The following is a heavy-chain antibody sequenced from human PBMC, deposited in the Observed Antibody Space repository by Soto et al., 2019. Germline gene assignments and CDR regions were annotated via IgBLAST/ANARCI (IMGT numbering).Heavy chain of an antibody. J-gene: IGHJ6*03. CDR2: FDPEDGET. Sequence: ASVKVSCKVSGYTLTELSMHWVRQAPGKGLEWMGGFDPEDGETIYAQKFQGRVTMTEDTSTDTAYMELSSLRSEDTAVYYCATGEIAAAGRPRPYYYYYMDVWGKGTTVTVSS. V-gene: IGHV1-24*01. CDR1: GYTLTELS. CDR3: ATGEIAAAGRPRPYYYYYMDV. D-gene: IGHD6-13*01.